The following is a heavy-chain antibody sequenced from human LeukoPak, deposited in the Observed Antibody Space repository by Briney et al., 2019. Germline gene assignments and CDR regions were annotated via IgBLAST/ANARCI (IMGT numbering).Heavy chain of an antibody. V-gene: IGHV4-4*07. CDR3: ARWEWELLRAFDI. J-gene: IGHJ3*02. Sequence: SETLSLTCTVSGGSISSYYWSWIWQPAGKGLEWIGRIYTSGSTNYNPSLKSRVTMSVDTSKKQFSLKLSSVTAADTAVYYCARWEWELLRAFDIWGQGTMVTVSS. D-gene: IGHD1-26*01. CDR2: IYTSGST. CDR1: GGSISSYY.